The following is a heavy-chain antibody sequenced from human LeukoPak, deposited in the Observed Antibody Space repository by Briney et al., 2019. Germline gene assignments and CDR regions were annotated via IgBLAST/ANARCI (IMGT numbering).Heavy chain of an antibody. D-gene: IGHD6-13*01. CDR3: VRSSWFVSDFQH. V-gene: IGHV4-59*01. J-gene: IGHJ1*01. CDR2: IYYSGST. Sequence: SETLSLTCTVSGGSISSYYWSWIRQPPGKGLEWIGYIYYSGSTNYNPSLKGRVTISVETSKNQISLKLSSVTAADTAVYYCVRSSWFVSDFQHWGQGTLVTVSS. CDR1: GGSISSYY.